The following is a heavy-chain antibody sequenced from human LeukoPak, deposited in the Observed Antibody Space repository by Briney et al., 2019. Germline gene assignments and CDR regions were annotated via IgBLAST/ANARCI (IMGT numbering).Heavy chain of an antibody. Sequence: KPSETLSLTCTVSGGSISSGGYYWSWIRQPAGKGLEWIGRIYTSGSTNYNPSLKSRVTMSVDTSKNQFSLKLSSVTAADTAVYYCARDGPANLRYSYGLGYCSGGSCPFDYWGQGTLVTVS. J-gene: IGHJ4*02. V-gene: IGHV4-61*02. CDR2: IYTSGST. D-gene: IGHD2-15*01. CDR3: ARDGPANLRYSYGLGYCSGGSCPFDY. CDR1: GGSISSGGYY.